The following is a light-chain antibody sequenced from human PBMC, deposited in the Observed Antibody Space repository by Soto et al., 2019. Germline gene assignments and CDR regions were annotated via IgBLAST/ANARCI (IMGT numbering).Light chain of an antibody. Sequence: IQMTQSPSTRSASLVDRVTITCRASQGISSYLGGYQQKPGKAPKLLVYGAPTLQSGVPSRFSGSGSGTDLTLTISSLQPEDFAPYYCQQLNKYPSTFRGGTKVDIK. V-gene: IGKV1-9*01. CDR1: QGISSY. J-gene: IGKJ4*01. CDR2: GAP. CDR3: QQLNKYPST.